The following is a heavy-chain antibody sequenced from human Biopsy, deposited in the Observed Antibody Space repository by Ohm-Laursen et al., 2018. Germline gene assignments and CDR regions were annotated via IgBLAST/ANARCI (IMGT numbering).Heavy chain of an antibody. CDR3: ALAAAQTVTHFDY. CDR1: GFTFSSYA. D-gene: IGHD4-17*01. V-gene: IGHV3-23*01. J-gene: IGHJ4*02. Sequence: LRLSCTASGFTFSSYAMTWFRQAPGKGLEWVSTISGNSDIIYDTDSVKGRFTISRDNSKNTLYLQMNSLRADDTAVYYCALAAAQTVTHFDYWGQGTLVTVSS. CDR2: ISGNSDII.